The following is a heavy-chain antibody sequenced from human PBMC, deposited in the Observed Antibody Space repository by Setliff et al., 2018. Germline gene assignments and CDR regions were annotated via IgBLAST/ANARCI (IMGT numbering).Heavy chain of an antibody. D-gene: IGHD2-2*02. Sequence: SETLSLTCSVSGVSTRSYWWSWIRQPPGKELEWIGYIYYSGSTNYNPSLKSRVTISIDTSKNQFSLYLTSVTAADTAVYYCARDRQYCSSTSCYTSYFYYYMDVWGKGTTVTVSS. V-gene: IGHV4-59*01. CDR1: GVSTRSYW. CDR2: IYYSGST. CDR3: ARDRQYCSSTSCYTSYFYYYMDV. J-gene: IGHJ6*03.